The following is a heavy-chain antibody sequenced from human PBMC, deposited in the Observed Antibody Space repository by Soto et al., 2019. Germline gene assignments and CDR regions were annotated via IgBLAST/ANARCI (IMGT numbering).Heavy chain of an antibody. CDR1: GGTFSNYP. J-gene: IGHJ2*01. CDR2: IIPIFGTV. D-gene: IGHD5-12*01. CDR3: SRGNHRWLQLWYFDL. V-gene: IGHV1-69*12. Sequence: VQLVPSGAEVKKPGSSVKVSCKASGGTFSNYPISWVRQAPGQGLEWMGGIIPIFGTVNYAQRFQGRVTITADESTSTAYMELSSLRSEDTAVYYCSRGNHRWLQLWYFDLWGRGTLVTVSS.